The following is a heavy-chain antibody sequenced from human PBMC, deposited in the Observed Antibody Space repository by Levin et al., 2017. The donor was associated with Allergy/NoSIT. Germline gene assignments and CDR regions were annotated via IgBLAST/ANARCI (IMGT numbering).Heavy chain of an antibody. CDR2: IKSKTRGGTT. J-gene: IGHJ4*02. CDR1: GLSFTNAW. V-gene: IGHV3-15*01. D-gene: IGHD5-24*01. Sequence: GESLKISCAVSGLSFTNAWMSWVRQAPGKGLEWVGRIKSKTRGGTTDYAAPVKGRFTISRDDSINTLYLQMNSLRDEDTAMYYCITEDNTYGGQGTLVTVSS. CDR3: ITEDNTY.